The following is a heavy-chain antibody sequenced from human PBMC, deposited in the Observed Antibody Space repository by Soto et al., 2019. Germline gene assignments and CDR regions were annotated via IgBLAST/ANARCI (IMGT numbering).Heavy chain of an antibody. CDR2: VSGTDGST. J-gene: IGHJ3*01. CDR1: GFSFSSYA. D-gene: IGHD3-22*01. Sequence: GGSLRLSCEVSGFSFSSYAMSWVRQAPGKWLEWVSSVSGTDGSTYYADSVKGRFTISRDNSKNTLYLQMNSLRAEDTAVYYCARERITMIVVVMTNWGQGXMVTV. CDR3: ARERITMIVVVMTN. V-gene: IGHV3-23*01.